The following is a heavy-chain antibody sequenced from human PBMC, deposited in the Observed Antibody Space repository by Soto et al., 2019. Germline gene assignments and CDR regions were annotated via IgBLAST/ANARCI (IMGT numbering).Heavy chain of an antibody. CDR1: GGTFSRYS. D-gene: IGHD2-2*01. Sequence: QVQLVQSGAEVKKPGSSVKVSCKASGGTFSRYSITWVRQAPGHGLEWIGRIIPIFGIPTYAQTFQGRVTFTADESTSTAYMERSSLRSDDTAVYYCAREDRDRETGLVPAAIDGMDVWGKGTTVTVSS. V-gene: IGHV1-69*08. J-gene: IGHJ6*04. CDR3: AREDRDRETGLVPAAIDGMDV. CDR2: IIPIFGIP.